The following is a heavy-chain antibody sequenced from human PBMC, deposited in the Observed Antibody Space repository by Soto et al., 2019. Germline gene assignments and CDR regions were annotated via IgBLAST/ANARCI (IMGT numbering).Heavy chain of an antibody. V-gene: IGHV3-74*01. CDR2: INSDGTTT. CDR1: GFTFTSNW. Sequence: EVQLVESGGGLVQPGGSLRLSCAASGFTFTSNWMHWVRQATGKGLVWVSRINSDGTTTTYADSVKGRFTISRDNAKNTLYLQVNSLGGEDSAVYYCTRGGATGAGIYHFENWGQGTLVTVSS. CDR3: TRGGATGAGIYHFEN. J-gene: IGHJ4*02. D-gene: IGHD3-10*01.